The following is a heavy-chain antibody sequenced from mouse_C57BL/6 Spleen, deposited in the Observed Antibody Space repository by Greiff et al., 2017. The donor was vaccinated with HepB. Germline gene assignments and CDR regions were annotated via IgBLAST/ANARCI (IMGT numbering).Heavy chain of an antibody. D-gene: IGHD2-4*01. Sequence: EVQGVESGGGLVQPGGSMKLSCVASGFTFSNYWMNWVRQSPEKGLEWVAQIRLKSDNYATHYAESVKGRFTISRDDSKSSVYLQMNNLRAEDTGIYYCTDDYDDAMDYWGQGTSVTVSS. J-gene: IGHJ4*01. CDR2: IRLKSDNYAT. CDR1: GFTFSNYW. V-gene: IGHV6-3*01. CDR3: TDDYDDAMDY.